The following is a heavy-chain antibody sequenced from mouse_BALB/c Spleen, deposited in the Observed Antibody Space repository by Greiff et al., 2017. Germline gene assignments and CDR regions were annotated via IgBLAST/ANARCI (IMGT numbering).Heavy chain of an antibody. CDR3: ARLTGTNYYAMDY. J-gene: IGHJ4*01. Sequence: VQLVESGPELVKPGASVRISCKASGYTFTSYYIHWVKQRPGQGLEWIGWIYPGNVNTKYNEKFKGKATLTADKSSSTAYMQLSSLTSEDSAVYFCARLTGTNYYAMDYWGQGTSVTVSS. D-gene: IGHD4-1*01. V-gene: IGHV1S56*01. CDR1: GYTFTSYY. CDR2: IYPGNVNT.